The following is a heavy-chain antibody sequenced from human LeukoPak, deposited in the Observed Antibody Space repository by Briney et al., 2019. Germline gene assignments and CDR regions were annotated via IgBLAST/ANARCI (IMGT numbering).Heavy chain of an antibody. CDR3: ARDPSSTDGGNWFDP. V-gene: IGHV1-69*13. Sequence: SVKVSCKASGGTFSSYAISWVRQAPGQGLEWMGGIILIFGTANYAQKFQGRVTITADESTSTAYMELSSLRSEDTAVYYCARDPSSTDGGNWFDPWGQGTLVTVSS. CDR1: GGTFSSYA. CDR2: IILIFGTA. J-gene: IGHJ5*02. D-gene: IGHD6-6*01.